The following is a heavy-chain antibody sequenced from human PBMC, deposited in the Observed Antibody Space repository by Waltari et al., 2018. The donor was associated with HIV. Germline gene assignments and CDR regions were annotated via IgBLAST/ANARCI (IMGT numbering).Heavy chain of an antibody. Sequence: EVQLVESGGGLVQPGGSLRLSCAASGFTFSRYWMSWVRQAPGKGLEWVANIKQDGSEKYYVDSVKGRFTISRDNAKNSLYLQMNSLRAEDTAVYYCARRGHFGMDVWGQGTTVTVSS. CDR2: IKQDGSEK. CDR3: ARRGHFGMDV. CDR1: GFTFSRYW. J-gene: IGHJ6*02. V-gene: IGHV3-7*01.